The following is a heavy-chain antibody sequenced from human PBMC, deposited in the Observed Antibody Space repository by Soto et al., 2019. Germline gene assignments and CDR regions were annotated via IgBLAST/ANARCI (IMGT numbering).Heavy chain of an antibody. CDR3: ATLPPRIELAVLPIPT. D-gene: IGHD2-8*02. J-gene: IGHJ5*02. CDR1: GGSISSTNW. CDR2: IYHTGST. V-gene: IGHV4-4*02. Sequence: QVQLRESGPGPVKPSGTLSLSCTVSGGSISSTNWWTWVRQSPGKGLEWIGEIYHTGSTTYNPSLGGGVTMSEDKSNNQFSLKLRYVTAADTAMYYCATLPPRIELAVLPIPTWGQGTLVTVSA.